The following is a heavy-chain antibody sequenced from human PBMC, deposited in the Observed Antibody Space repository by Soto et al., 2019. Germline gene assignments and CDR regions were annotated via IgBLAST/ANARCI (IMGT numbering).Heavy chain of an antibody. D-gene: IGHD3-10*01. CDR3: ARDIFWGVFRESNWLDP. V-gene: IGHV1-18*01. CDR1: GYTFTSYG. Sequence: ASVKVSCKASGYTFTSYGISWVRQAPGQGLEWMGWISAYNGNTNYAQKFQGRVTMTTDTSTSTAYMELRSLRSDDTAVYYCARDIFWGVFRESNWLDPWGQGTLVTVSS. J-gene: IGHJ5*02. CDR2: ISAYNGNT.